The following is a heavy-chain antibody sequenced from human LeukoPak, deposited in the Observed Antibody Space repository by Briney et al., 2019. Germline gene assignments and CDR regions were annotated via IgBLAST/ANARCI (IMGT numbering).Heavy chain of an antibody. Sequence: SETLSLTCAVYVESFSGHYWTWIRQPPGKGLEWIGEVNHSGSTNYNPSLKSRVTISVDTSKNQFSLKLNSVTAADTAVYYCARETARGSWYFWFDPWGQGTLVTVSS. D-gene: IGHD6-13*01. V-gene: IGHV4-34*01. CDR3: ARETARGSWYFWFDP. CDR2: VNHSGST. J-gene: IGHJ5*02. CDR1: VESFSGHY.